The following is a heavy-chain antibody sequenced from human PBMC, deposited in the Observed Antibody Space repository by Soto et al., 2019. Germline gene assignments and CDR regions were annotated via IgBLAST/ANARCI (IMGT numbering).Heavy chain of an antibody. CDR1: GFTFSRIA. CDR2: ISSDGSSK. Sequence: QVQLVESGGGVVQPGRSLTLSCAASGFTFSRIAMHWVRQAPGKGLEWVAVISSDGSSKLYADSVKGRFIVTRDNPKNTLYLQMSSLRVDDTAVYYCARPTVGTFFPALDHWGQGDLVTVSS. V-gene: IGHV3-30-3*01. CDR3: ARPTVGTFFPALDH. J-gene: IGHJ4*02. D-gene: IGHD4-17*01.